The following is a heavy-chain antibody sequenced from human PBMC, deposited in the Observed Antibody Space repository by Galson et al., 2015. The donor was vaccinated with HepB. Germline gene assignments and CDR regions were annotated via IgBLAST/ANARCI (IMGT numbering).Heavy chain of an antibody. CDR3: ARDRVLLWFGESYYYGMDV. Sequence: CAISGDSVSSNSAAWNWIRQSPSRGLEWLGRTYYRSKWYNDYAVSVKSRITINPDTSKNQFSLQLNSVTPEDTAVYYCARDRVLLWFGESYYYGMDVWGQGTTVTVSS. CDR1: GDSVSSNSAA. V-gene: IGHV6-1*01. CDR2: TYYRSKWYN. D-gene: IGHD3-10*01. J-gene: IGHJ6*02.